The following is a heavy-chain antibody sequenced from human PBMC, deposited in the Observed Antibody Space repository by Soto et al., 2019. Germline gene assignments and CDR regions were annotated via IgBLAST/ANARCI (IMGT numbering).Heavy chain of an antibody. V-gene: IGHV3-30*18. CDR1: GFTFSSYG. D-gene: IGHD3-3*01. J-gene: IGHJ4*02. CDR2: ISYDGSNK. CDR3: AKDLLGFGALDPSTPGY. Sequence: QVQLVESGGGVVQPGRSLRLSCAASGFTFSSYGMHWVRQAPGKGLEWVAVISYDGSNKYYADSVKGRFTISRDNSKNSLYLQMNSLRAEDTAVYYCAKDLLGFGALDPSTPGYWGQGTLVTVSS.